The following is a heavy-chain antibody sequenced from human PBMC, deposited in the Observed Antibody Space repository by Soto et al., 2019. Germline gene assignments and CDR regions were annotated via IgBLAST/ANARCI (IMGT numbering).Heavy chain of an antibody. V-gene: IGHV3-23*01. D-gene: IGHD2-21*02. Sequence: EVQLLESGGGLVQPGGSLRLSCAASGFTFSTYGMNWVRQAPGKGLEWVSGISGSGRNTYYADSVKGRFAISRDNSKNALYLQMSSLRAEDTAVYYCAKDLGWGRDYLGQWTLVTVSS. CDR1: GFTFSTYG. J-gene: IGHJ4*02. CDR3: AKDLGWGRDY. CDR2: ISGSGRNT.